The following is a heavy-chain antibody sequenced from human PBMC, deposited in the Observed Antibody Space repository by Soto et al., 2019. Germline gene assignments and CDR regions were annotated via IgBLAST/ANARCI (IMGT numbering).Heavy chain of an antibody. CDR1: GFTFSSYD. CDR2: IGTAGDT. V-gene: IGHV3-13*01. J-gene: IGHJ6*02. CDR3: ARMERRHYYYYGMDV. Sequence: GGSLRLSCAASGFTFSSYDMHWVRQATGKGLEWVSAIGTAGDTYYPGSVKGRFTISRENAKNSLYLQMNSLRAGDTAVYYCARMERRHYYYYGMDVWGQGTTVTVYS. D-gene: IGHD1-1*01.